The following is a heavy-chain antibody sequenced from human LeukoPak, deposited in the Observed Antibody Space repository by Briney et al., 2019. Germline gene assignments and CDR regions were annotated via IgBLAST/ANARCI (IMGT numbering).Heavy chain of an antibody. CDR1: GYSISSGYY. CDR3: ARLQIRRPFDY. J-gene: IGHJ4*02. Sequence: SETLSLTCAVSGYSISSGYYWGWIRQPPGKGLEWVGNIYHSGSAYYNPSLRSRVTMSVDISKNQFSLKLTSVTAADTAVYYCARLQIRRPFDYWGQGALVTVSS. V-gene: IGHV4-38-2*01. CDR2: IYHSGSA.